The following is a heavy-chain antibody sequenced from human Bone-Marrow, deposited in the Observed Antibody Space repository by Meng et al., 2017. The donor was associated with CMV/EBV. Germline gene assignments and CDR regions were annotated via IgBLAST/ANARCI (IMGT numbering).Heavy chain of an antibody. CDR2: IYYSGST. V-gene: IGHV4-61*01. CDR3: ARGETRYYFDY. Sequence: ESLKISCTVSGGSVSSGSYYWSWIRQPPGKGLEWIGYIYYSGSTYYNPSLKSRVTISVDTSKNQFSLKLSSVTAADTAVYYCARGETRYYFDYWGQGTLVTVSS. CDR1: GGSVSSGSYY. J-gene: IGHJ4*02.